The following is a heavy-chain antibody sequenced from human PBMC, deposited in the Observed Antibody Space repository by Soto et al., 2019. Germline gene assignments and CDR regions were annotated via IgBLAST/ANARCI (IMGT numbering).Heavy chain of an antibody. J-gene: IGHJ4*02. CDR1: GGTFSSYA. CDR2: IIPIFGTA. CDR3: ARFIAVAGGPYVYFDY. Sequence: RASVKVSCKASGGTFSSYAISWVRQAPGQGLEWMGGIIPIFGTANYAQKFQGRVTITADESTSTAYMELSSLRSEDTAVYYCARFIAVAGGPYVYFDYWGQGTLVTVSS. D-gene: IGHD6-19*01. V-gene: IGHV1-69*13.